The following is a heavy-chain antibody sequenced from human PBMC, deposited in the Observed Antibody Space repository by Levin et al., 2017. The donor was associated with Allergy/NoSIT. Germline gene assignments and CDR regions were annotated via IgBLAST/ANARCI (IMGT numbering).Heavy chain of an antibody. CDR2: ISSNGGIT. CDR3: AREDTITGTTSY. CDR1: GFTFSSHA. J-gene: IGHJ4*02. D-gene: IGHD1-7*01. V-gene: IGHV3-64*01. Sequence: GGSLRLSCAASGFTFSSHAMHWVRQAPGKGLEYVSSISSNGGITHYANSVKGRFTISRDNSKNTLYLQMGSLRADDMAVFYCAREDTITGTTSYWGQGTQVTVSS.